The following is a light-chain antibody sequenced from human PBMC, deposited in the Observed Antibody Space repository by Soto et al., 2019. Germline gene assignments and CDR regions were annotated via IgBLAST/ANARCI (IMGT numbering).Light chain of an antibody. CDR3: VAWDDSLNGHVV. CDR1: SSNIGSNY. J-gene: IGLJ2*01. CDR2: GNN. V-gene: IGLV1-44*01. Sequence: QAVVTQPPSASGTPGQRVTISCSGSSSNIGSNYVYWYQQLPGTAPKLLIYGNNQRPSGVPDRFSGSRSGTSASLAISGLQSEDEADYYCVAWDDSLNGHVVFGGGTKLTVL.